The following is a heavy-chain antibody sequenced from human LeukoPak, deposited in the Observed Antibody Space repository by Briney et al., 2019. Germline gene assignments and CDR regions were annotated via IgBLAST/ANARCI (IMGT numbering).Heavy chain of an antibody. CDR3: ARSSPLPATCGMDV. CDR2: IYHSGST. V-gene: IGHV4-4*02. D-gene: IGHD1-26*01. J-gene: IGHJ6*02. Sequence: SGTLSLTCAVSGGSISSSNWWSWVRQPPGKGLEWIGEIYHSGSTNYNPSLKSRVTISVDKSKNQFSLRLTSVTAADTAMYYCARSSPLPATCGMDVWGQGTTVTVSS. CDR1: GGSISSSNW.